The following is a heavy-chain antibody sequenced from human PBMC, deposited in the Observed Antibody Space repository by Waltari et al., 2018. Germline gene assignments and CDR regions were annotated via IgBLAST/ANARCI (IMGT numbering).Heavy chain of an antibody. CDR1: GGSISSHY. D-gene: IGHD6-13*01. CDR3: ARDPGQQLFDY. Sequence: QVQLQESGPGLVKPSETLSLTCTVSGGSISSHYWSWIRQPPGKGLEWIGYIYYSGSTNYNPSLKSRVTISVDTSKNQFSLKLSSVTAADTAVYYCARDPGQQLFDYWGQGTLVTVSS. CDR2: IYYSGST. V-gene: IGHV4-59*11. J-gene: IGHJ4*02.